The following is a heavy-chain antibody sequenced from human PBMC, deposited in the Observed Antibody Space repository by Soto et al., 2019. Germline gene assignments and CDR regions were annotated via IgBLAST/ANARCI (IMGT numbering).Heavy chain of an antibody. D-gene: IGHD6-13*01. CDR2: IYYSGST. Sequence: SETLSLTCTVSGGSISSSSYYWGWIRQPPGKGLEWIGSIYYSGSTYYNPSLKSRVTKSVDTSKNQFSLKLSSVTAADTAVYYCARLSAAGTIDYWGQGTLVTVSS. J-gene: IGHJ4*02. CDR1: GGSISSSSYY. CDR3: ARLSAAGTIDY. V-gene: IGHV4-39*01.